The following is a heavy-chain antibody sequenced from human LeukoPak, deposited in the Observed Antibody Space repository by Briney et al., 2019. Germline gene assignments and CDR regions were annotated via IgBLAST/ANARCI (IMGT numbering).Heavy chain of an antibody. CDR1: GFTFDDYG. CDR3: ARDPYCSSTSCYNDWFDP. J-gene: IGHJ5*02. CDR2: INWNGGST. D-gene: IGHD2-2*02. V-gene: IGHV3-20*04. Sequence: GGSLRLSCAASGFTFDDYGMSWVRQAPGKGLEWVSGINWNGGSTGYADSVKGRFTISRDNAKNSLYLQMNSLRAEDTAVYYCARDPYCSSTSCYNDWFDPWGQGTLVTVSS.